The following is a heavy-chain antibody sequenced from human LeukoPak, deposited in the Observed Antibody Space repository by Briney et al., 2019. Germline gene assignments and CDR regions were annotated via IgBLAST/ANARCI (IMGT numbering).Heavy chain of an antibody. Sequence: GGSLRLSCAASGSTFSSYGMHWVRQAPGKGLEWVAVIWYDGSNKYYADSVKGRFTISRDNSKNTLYLQMNSLRAEDTAVYYCAKGDCSSTSCSLRPIDYWGQGTLVTVSS. CDR3: AKGDCSSTSCSLRPIDY. J-gene: IGHJ4*02. CDR2: IWYDGSNK. D-gene: IGHD2-2*01. CDR1: GSTFSSYG. V-gene: IGHV3-33*06.